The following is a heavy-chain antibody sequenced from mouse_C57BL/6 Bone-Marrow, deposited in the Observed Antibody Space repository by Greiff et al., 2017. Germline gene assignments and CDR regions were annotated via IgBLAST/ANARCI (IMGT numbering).Heavy chain of an antibody. CDR1: GFNIKDYY. D-gene: IGHD1-1*01. Sequence: EVQLQQSGAELVKPGASVKLSCTASGFNIKDYYMHWVKQRTEQGLEWIGRIDPEDGETKYAPKFPGKATITADTSSNTAYLQLSSLTSEDTAVYYCAYYDGSSYWFAYWGQGTLVTVSA. J-gene: IGHJ3*01. CDR2: IDPEDGET. CDR3: AYYDGSSYWFAY. V-gene: IGHV14-2*01.